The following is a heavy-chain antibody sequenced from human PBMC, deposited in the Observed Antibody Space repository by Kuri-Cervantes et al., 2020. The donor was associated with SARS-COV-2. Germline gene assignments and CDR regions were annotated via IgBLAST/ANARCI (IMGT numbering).Heavy chain of an antibody. Sequence: GGSLRLSCSASGFTFSSYAMHWVRQAPGKGLEYVSAISSNGGSTYYADSVKGRFTISRDSSKNTLYLQMSSLRAEDTAVYYCVKDGAAMVTGPVGYYGMDVWGQGTTVTVSS. J-gene: IGHJ6*02. CDR2: ISSNGGST. D-gene: IGHD5-18*01. CDR3: VKDGAAMVTGPVGYYGMDV. V-gene: IGHV3-64D*08. CDR1: GFTFSSYA.